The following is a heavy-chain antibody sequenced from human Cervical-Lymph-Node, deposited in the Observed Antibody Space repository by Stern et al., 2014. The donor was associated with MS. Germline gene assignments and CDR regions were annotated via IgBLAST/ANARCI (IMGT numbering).Heavy chain of an antibody. D-gene: IGHD1-26*01. CDR1: GFSLSNPRMC. Sequence: QITLKESGPVLVKPTETLTLTCSVSGFSLSNPRMCVSWIRQPPGKALEWLAHIFSTDEKSYSTSLESRLTISRGTSKSQVVLTMTNMDPVDTATYYCARSYSGTYLDWFDPWGQGTLVTVSS. V-gene: IGHV2-26*01. J-gene: IGHJ5*02. CDR2: IFSTDEK. CDR3: ARSYSGTYLDWFDP.